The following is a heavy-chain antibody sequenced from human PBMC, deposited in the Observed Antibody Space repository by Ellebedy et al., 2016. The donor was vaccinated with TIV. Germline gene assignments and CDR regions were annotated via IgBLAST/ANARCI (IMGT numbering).Heavy chain of an antibody. Sequence: SETLSLXXTVSGGSISSYYWSWIRQPPGKGLEWIGEINHSGSTNYNPSLKSRVTISVDTSKNQFSLKLSSVTAADTAVYYCARDPRSGYYPVDAFDIWGQGTMVTVSS. D-gene: IGHD3-22*01. J-gene: IGHJ3*02. V-gene: IGHV4-59*01. CDR1: GGSISSYY. CDR2: INHSGST. CDR3: ARDPRSGYYPVDAFDI.